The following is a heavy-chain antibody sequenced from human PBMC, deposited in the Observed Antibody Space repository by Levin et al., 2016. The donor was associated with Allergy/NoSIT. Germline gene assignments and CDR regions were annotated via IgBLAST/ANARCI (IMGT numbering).Heavy chain of an antibody. CDR2: IYYSGST. Sequence: PGKGLEWIGYIYYSGSTYYNPSLKSRVTISVDTSKNQFSLKLSSVTAADTAVYYCARELAALAWFDPGAREPWSPSPQ. J-gene: IGHJ5*02. CDR3: ARELAALAWFDP. D-gene: IGHD6-6*01. V-gene: IGHV4-30-4*01.